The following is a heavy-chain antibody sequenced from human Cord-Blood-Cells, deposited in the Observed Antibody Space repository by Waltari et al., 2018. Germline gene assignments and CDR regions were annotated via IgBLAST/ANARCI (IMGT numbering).Heavy chain of an antibody. CDR3: ARDRNSYYYYYYGMDV. D-gene: IGHD1-7*01. CDR1: GYSISSGYS. Sequence: QVQLQESGPGLVKPSETLSLTCPVSGYSISSGYSWGWIRQPPGKGLEWIGSIYHSGSTYYNPSLKSRVTISVDTSKNQFSLKLSSVTAADTAVYYCARDRNSYYYYYYGMDVWGQGTTVTVSS. V-gene: IGHV4-38-2*02. J-gene: IGHJ6*02. CDR2: IYHSGST.